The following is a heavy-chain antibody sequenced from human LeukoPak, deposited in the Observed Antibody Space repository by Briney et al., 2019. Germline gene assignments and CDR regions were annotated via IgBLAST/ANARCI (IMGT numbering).Heavy chain of an antibody. Sequence: PGGSLRLSCAASGFTFSSYSMNWVRQAPGKGLEWVSSISSSSSYIYYADSVKGRFTISRDNSKNTLYLQMNSLRAEDTAVHYCARGFGYRGYYGMDVWGQGTTVTVSS. CDR2: ISSSSSYI. CDR3: ARGFGYRGYYGMDV. D-gene: IGHD5-24*01. J-gene: IGHJ6*02. V-gene: IGHV3-21*01. CDR1: GFTFSSYS.